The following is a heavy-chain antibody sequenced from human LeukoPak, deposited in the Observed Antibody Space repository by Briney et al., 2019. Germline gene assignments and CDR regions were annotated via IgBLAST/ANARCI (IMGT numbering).Heavy chain of an antibody. CDR2: ISAYNGNT. Sequence: GASVKLSCKASGYTFTSYGISWVRQAPGQGLEWMGWISAYNGNTNYAQKLQGRVTMTTDTSTSTAYMELRSLRSDDTAVYYCARDPNGRTNYYYYGMDVWGKGTTVAVSS. CDR3: ARDPNGRTNYYYYGMDV. D-gene: IGHD1-7*01. J-gene: IGHJ6*04. CDR1: GYTFTSYG. V-gene: IGHV1-18*04.